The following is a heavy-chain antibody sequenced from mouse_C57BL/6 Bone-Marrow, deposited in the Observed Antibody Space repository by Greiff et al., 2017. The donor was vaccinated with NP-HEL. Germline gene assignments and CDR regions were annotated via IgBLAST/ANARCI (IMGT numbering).Heavy chain of an antibody. D-gene: IGHD4-1*01. CDR1: GYTFTSYG. CDR2: IYPRSGNT. J-gene: IGHJ2*01. Sequence: VQLQQSGAELARPGASVKLSCKASGYTFTSYGISWVKQRTGQGLEWIGEIYPRSGNTYYNAKFKGKATLTADKSSSTAYMERRSRTSEDSAVYFWARGETGTPYYCDYWGQGTTLTVAS. CDR3: ARGETGTPYYCDY. V-gene: IGHV1-81*01.